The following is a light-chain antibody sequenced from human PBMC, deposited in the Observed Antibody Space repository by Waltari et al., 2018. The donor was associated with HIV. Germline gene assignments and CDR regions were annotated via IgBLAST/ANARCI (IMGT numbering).Light chain of an antibody. J-gene: IGKJ4*01. V-gene: IGKV2-30*01. CDR1: QSLVNSDGNTY. CDR2: KVS. Sequence: DVVMTQSPLSLPVTLGQPASISCRSSQSLVNSDGNTYLNWFQQRPGQSPRRLIYKVSNRDSGVPDRFIGSGSGTDFTLKISRVEAEDVGVYYCMQGSYWPPVTVGGGTKVEIK. CDR3: MQGSYWPPVT.